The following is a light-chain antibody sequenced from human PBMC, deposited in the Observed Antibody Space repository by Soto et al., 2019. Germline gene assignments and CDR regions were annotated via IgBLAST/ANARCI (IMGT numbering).Light chain of an antibody. J-gene: IGKJ5*01. Sequence: EIVMTQSPATLSVSPGERATLSCRASQSVSSNLAWYQQKPGQAPRLLIYGASTRATGIPARFSGSGSGTDFTLTISRLEPEDFAVYYCQQYGISPFGQGTRLEIK. CDR2: GAS. V-gene: IGKV3-15*01. CDR1: QSVSSN. CDR3: QQYGISP.